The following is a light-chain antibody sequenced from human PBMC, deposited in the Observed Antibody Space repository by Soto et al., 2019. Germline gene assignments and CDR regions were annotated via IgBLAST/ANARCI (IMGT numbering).Light chain of an antibody. V-gene: IGLV1-47*02. CDR3: AAWDDSLSGVV. CDR1: SSNIGSNY. Sequence: QPVLTQPPSASGTPGQRVTISCSGSSSNIGSNYVYWYPQLPGTAPKLLIYSNNQRPSGVPDRFSGSKSGTSASLAISGLRSDDEAAYYCAAWDDSLSGVVFGGGTKLTVL. J-gene: IGLJ2*01. CDR2: SNN.